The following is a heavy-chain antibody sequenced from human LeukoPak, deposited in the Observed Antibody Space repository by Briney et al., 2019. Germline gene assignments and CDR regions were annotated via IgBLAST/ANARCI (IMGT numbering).Heavy chain of an antibody. J-gene: IGHJ4*02. Sequence: GGSLRLSCAAPGFTFSSYAMHWVRQAPGKGLEWVAVIWYDGSNKYYADSVKGRFTISRDNSKNTLYLQMNSLGAEDTAVYYCARDSILTYFDYWGQGTLVTVSS. CDR2: IWYDGSNK. CDR3: ARDSILTYFDY. D-gene: IGHD4/OR15-4a*01. V-gene: IGHV3-33*01. CDR1: GFTFSSYA.